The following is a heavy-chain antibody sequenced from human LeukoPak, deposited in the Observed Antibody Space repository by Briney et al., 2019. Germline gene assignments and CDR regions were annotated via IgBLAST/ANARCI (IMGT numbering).Heavy chain of an antibody. D-gene: IGHD4-17*01. J-gene: IGHJ5*02. CDR2: IKQDGSEK. CDR3: AKGVYGVPFDP. Sequence: GGSLRLSCAASGFTFSSYWMSWVRQAPGKGLEWVANIKQDGSEKYYVDSVKGRFTISRDNSKNTLYLQMNSLRAEDTAVYYCAKGVYGVPFDPWGQGTLVTVSS. CDR1: GFTFSSYW. V-gene: IGHV3-7*01.